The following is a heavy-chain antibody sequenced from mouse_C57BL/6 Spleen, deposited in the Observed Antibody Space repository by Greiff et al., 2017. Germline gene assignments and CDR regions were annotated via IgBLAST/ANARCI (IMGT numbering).Heavy chain of an antibody. Sequence: QVQLQQSGAELVRPGASVKLSCKASGYTFTDYYINWVKQRPGQGLEWIARIYPGSGNTYYNEKFKGKATLTAEKSSSTAYMQLSSLTSEDSAVYFCARRGPLTVFDYWGQGTTLTX. D-gene: IGHD4-1*01. V-gene: IGHV1-76*01. CDR3: ARRGPLTVFDY. J-gene: IGHJ2*01. CDR2: IYPGSGNT. CDR1: GYTFTDYY.